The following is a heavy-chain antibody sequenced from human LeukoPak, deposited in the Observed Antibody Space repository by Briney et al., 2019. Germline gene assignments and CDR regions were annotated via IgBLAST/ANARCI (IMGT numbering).Heavy chain of an antibody. CDR2: IYYSGST. CDR1: GGSISSYY. Sequence: SETLSLTCTVSGGSISSYYWSWIRQPPGKGLEWIGYIYYSGSTSYNPSLKSRVTISVDTSKNQFSLKLSSVTAADTAVYYCARFLHDSSSWYGAFDYWGQGTLVTVSS. V-gene: IGHV4-59*08. J-gene: IGHJ4*02. CDR3: ARFLHDSSSWYGAFDY. D-gene: IGHD6-13*01.